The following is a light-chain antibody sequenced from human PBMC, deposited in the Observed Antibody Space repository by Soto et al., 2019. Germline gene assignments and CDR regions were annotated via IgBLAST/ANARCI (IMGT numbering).Light chain of an antibody. CDR1: SSNIENNY. Sequence: QSVLTQPPSVSAAPGQKVTISCSGSSSNIENNYVSWYQQLPGTAPKLLIYDNNKRPSGIPARFSGSKSGTSATLGITGLQTGDEGDYYCGTWDSSLSAVVFGGGTKVTVL. CDR2: DNN. V-gene: IGLV1-51*01. J-gene: IGLJ2*01. CDR3: GTWDSSLSAVV.